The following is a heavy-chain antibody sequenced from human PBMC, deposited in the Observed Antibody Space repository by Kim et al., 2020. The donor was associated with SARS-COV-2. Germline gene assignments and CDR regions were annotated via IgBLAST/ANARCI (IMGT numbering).Heavy chain of an antibody. Sequence: ASVKVSCKASGYTFTSYAMNWVRQAPGQGLEWMGWINTNTGNPTYAQGFTGRFVFSLDTSVSTAYLQISSLKAEDTAVYYCAREYDILTGYPAGAFDIWGQGTMVTVSS. CDR1: GYTFTSYA. V-gene: IGHV7-4-1*02. CDR2: INTNTGNP. J-gene: IGHJ3*02. CDR3: AREYDILTGYPAGAFDI. D-gene: IGHD3-9*01.